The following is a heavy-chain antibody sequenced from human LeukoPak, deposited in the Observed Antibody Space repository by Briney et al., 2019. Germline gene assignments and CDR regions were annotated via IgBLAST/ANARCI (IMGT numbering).Heavy chain of an antibody. Sequence: GGSLRLSCAASGFTFSSYWMSWVRQAPGKGLEWVANIKRDGSEKYYVDSVKGRFTISRDNAKNSLYLQMNSLRAEDTAVYYCARDPDIWFGERFFDYWGQGTLVTVSS. CDR2: IKRDGSEK. CDR3: ARDPDIWFGERFFDY. CDR1: GFTFSSYW. D-gene: IGHD3-10*01. J-gene: IGHJ4*02. V-gene: IGHV3-7*03.